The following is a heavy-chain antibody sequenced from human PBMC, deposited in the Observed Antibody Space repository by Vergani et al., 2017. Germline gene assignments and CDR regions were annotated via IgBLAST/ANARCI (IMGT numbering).Heavy chain of an antibody. V-gene: IGHV3-11*01. Sequence: QVQLVESGRGLVKPGGSLRLSCAASGFTFSDYYMSWIRQAPGKGLEWVSYISSSGSTIYYADSVKGRFTISRDNAKNSLYLQMNSLRAEDTAVYYCARATIAARRSVGYWYFDLWGRGTLVTVSS. D-gene: IGHD6-6*01. CDR2: ISSSGSTI. J-gene: IGHJ2*01. CDR1: GFTFSDYY. CDR3: ARATIAARRSVGYWYFDL.